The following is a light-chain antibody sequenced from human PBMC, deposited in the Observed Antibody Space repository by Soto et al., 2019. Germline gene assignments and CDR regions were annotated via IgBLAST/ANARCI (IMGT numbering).Light chain of an antibody. Sequence: EILLTQSPGTLSLSPGERATLSCRASQSLDSRFSAWYQQKPGQPPRLLIYATSSRAPGIPDRFSGSGSGTDFTLTIGRLEPEDFAVYYCQQYDDSARYKFGQGTNLDIK. CDR3: QQYDDSARYK. CDR2: ATS. J-gene: IGKJ2*01. V-gene: IGKV3-20*01. CDR1: QSLDSRF.